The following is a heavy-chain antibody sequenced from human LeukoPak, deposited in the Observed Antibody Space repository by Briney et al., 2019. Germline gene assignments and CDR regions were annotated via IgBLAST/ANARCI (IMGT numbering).Heavy chain of an antibody. CDR1: GFIFSSYD. V-gene: IGHV3-23*01. Sequence: PGGSLRLSCVGSGFIFSSYDVGWVRQAPGKGLEWVSSISRDGDRTYYEDSVKGRFTISRDNSRNTMYLQMNSLRAEDTAVYYCARGESFAFDVWGQGTMVTVSS. CDR2: ISRDGDRT. J-gene: IGHJ3*01. CDR3: ARGESFAFDV.